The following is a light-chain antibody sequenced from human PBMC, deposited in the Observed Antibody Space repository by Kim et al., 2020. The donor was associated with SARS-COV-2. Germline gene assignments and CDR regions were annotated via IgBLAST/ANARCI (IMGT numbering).Light chain of an antibody. CDR3: GTWDSSLSTVV. Sequence: GQKVTISCSGSSPNSENSYVSCYQQLPGTAPKLLIYDNNKRPSGIPDRFSGSKSGTSATLGITGLQTGDDANYYCGTWDSSLSTVVFGGGTQLTVL. V-gene: IGLV1-51*01. CDR2: DNN. CDR1: SPNSENSY. J-gene: IGLJ2*01.